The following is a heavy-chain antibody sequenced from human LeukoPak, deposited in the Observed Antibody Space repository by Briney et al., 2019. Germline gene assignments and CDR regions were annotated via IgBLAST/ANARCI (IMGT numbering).Heavy chain of an antibody. Sequence: GGSLRLSCAASGFTFSNAWMSWVRQAPGKGLEWVANINEDGSGKYYGDSVKGRFTASRDNAKNSLYLQMNNVRADDAAVYFCTRAWTGNYWSFYFDYWGQGTLLTVSS. J-gene: IGHJ4*02. CDR3: TRAWTGNYWSFYFDY. D-gene: IGHD1-26*01. V-gene: IGHV3-7*04. CDR2: INEDGSGK. CDR1: GFTFSNAW.